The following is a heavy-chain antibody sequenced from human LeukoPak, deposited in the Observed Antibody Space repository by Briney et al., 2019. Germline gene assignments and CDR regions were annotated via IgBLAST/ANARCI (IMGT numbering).Heavy chain of an antibody. J-gene: IGHJ4*02. Sequence: GASVKVSCKASGYTFTTYGISWVRQAPGQGLEWMGGIIPIFGTANYAQKFQGRVTITADKSTSTAYMELSSLRSEDTAVYYCARATTVTTPLDYWGQGTLVTVSS. CDR3: ARATTVTTPLDY. CDR1: GYTFTTYG. D-gene: IGHD4-17*01. V-gene: IGHV1-69*06. CDR2: IIPIFGTA.